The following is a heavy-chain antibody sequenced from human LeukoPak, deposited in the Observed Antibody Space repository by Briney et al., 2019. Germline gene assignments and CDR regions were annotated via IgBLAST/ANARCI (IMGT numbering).Heavy chain of an antibody. J-gene: IGHJ4*02. CDR1: GGSFSGYY. V-gene: IGHV4-34*01. CDR3: ASYYESSGYRLDY. Sequence: SETLSLTCAVYGGSFSGYYWSWIRQPPGKGLEWIGEIYHSGSTNYNPSLKSRVTMSVGKSKNQFSLELSSVTAADTAVYYCASYYESSGYRLDYWGQGTLVTVSS. D-gene: IGHD3-22*01. CDR2: IYHSGST.